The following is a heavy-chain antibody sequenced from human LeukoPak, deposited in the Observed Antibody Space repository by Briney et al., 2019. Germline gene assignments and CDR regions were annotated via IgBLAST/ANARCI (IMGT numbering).Heavy chain of an antibody. CDR3: ARIYDFWSGYYTGPLFDP. CDR2: IYYSGST. Sequence: NPSETLSLTCTVSGGSISSYYWSWIRQPPGKGLEWVGYIYYSGSTNYNPSLKSRVTISVDTSKNQFSLKLSSVTAADTAVYYCARIYDFWSGYYTGPLFDPWGQGTLVTVSS. CDR1: GGSISSYY. J-gene: IGHJ5*02. V-gene: IGHV4-59*08. D-gene: IGHD3-3*01.